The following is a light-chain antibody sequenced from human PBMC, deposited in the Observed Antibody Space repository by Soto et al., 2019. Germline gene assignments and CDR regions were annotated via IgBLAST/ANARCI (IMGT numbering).Light chain of an antibody. CDR3: TSYTSSTNLV. CDR1: SSNIGAGFD. CDR2: ANS. Sequence: QSVLTQPPSVSGAPGQRVTISCTGSSSNIGAGFDVHWYQQLPGTAPKLLIYANSNRPSGVPDRFSGSKSGTSASLAITGLQAEDEADYYCTSYTSSTNLVFGGGTKLTVL. J-gene: IGLJ2*01. V-gene: IGLV1-40*01.